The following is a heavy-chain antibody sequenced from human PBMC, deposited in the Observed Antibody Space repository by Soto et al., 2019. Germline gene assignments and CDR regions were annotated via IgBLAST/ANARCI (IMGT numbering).Heavy chain of an antibody. CDR1: GYTFTSYG. J-gene: IGHJ4*02. V-gene: IGHV1-18*01. CDR2: ISAYNGNT. D-gene: IGHD3-22*01. CDR3: AREGHTYYYDSSGSPGHFDY. Sequence: ASVKVSFKASGYTFTSYGISWLRQAPGQGLEWMGWISAYNGNTNYAQKLQGRVTMTTDTSTSTAYMELRSLRSDDTAVYYCAREGHTYYYDSSGSPGHFDYWGQGTLVTVSS.